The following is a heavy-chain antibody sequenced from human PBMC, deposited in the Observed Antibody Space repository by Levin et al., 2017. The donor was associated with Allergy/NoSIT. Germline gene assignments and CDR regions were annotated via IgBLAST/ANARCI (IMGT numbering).Heavy chain of an antibody. CDR3: ARELLGLDV. D-gene: IGHD2-21*01. Sequence: PGGSLRLSCAASGFTVSNNYMDWVRQAPGKGLEWVSVIYKDGSKHYADSVRGRFTISRDNSKNTLYLQMNSLRVDDTAVYYCARELLGLDVWGQGALVTVSS. J-gene: IGHJ4*02. CDR2: IYKDGSK. V-gene: IGHV3-53*01. CDR1: GFTVSNNY.